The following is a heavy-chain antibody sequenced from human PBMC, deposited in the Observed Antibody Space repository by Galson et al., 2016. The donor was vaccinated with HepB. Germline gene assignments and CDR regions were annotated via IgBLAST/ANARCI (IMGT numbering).Heavy chain of an antibody. J-gene: IGHJ3*02. CDR1: GFNFGNYW. D-gene: IGHD6-19*01. CDR3: AREAVASDVGAFDI. CDR2: IKEDGSEK. V-gene: IGHV3-7*01. Sequence: SLRLSCAASGFNFGNYWMSWVRQAPGMGLEWVANIKEDGSEKYYVDSVKGRFTISRDNSHNSLYLQMNSLRAEDTAVYYCAREAVASDVGAFDIWGQGTMVTVSS.